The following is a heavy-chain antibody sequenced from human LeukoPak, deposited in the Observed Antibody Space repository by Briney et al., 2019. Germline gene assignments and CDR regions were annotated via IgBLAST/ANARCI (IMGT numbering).Heavy chain of an antibody. Sequence: GRSLRLSCAASGFTFSSYGMNWVRQAPGKGLEWVAFISHDGSNKYYGDSVKGRFTISRDNSKNTLYLQMNSLRDEDTAVYYCAKDRSMTGNNDAFDIWGQGTMVTVSS. CDR3: AKDRSMTGNNDAFDI. J-gene: IGHJ3*02. CDR1: GFTFSSYG. CDR2: ISHDGSNK. V-gene: IGHV3-30*18. D-gene: IGHD1-20*01.